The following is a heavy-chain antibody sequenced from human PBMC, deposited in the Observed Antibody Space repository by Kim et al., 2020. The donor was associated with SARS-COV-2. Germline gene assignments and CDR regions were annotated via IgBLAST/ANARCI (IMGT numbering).Heavy chain of an antibody. CDR1: SGSISSSSYY. CDR2: IYSGGST. Sequence: SETLSLTCTVSSGSISSSSYYWAWIRQAPGKGLEWIGSIYSGGSTYYNLSLKSRITISVDTSQNQSFLRLASVTAADTAVYYCARPNGNNYVSFFDYWGQGTLVTVSS. V-gene: IGHV4-39*01. J-gene: IGHJ4*02. D-gene: IGHD3-16*01. CDR3: ARPNGNNYVSFFDY.